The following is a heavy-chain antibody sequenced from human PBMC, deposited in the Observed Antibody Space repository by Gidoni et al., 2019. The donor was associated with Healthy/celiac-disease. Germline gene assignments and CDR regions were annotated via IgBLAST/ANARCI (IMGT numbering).Heavy chain of an antibody. CDR1: GFTVSSKY. V-gene: IGHV3-53*01. CDR2: IDSGGST. J-gene: IGHJ4*02. Sequence: VLLVLPGGGFIKPGGSLGLACAARGFTVSSKYLSWARQAPGKGLEWFSVIDSGGSTYYEDSVKGRFTISRDNSKNTLYLQMNSLRAEDTAVYYCARGGAAAGFDYWGQGTLVTVSS. CDR3: ARGGAAAGFDY. D-gene: IGHD6-13*01.